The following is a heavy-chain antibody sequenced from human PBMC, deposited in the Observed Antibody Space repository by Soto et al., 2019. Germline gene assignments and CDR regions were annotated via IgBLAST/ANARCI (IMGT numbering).Heavy chain of an antibody. CDR3: ARAYCSGGSCYYGD. D-gene: IGHD2-15*01. Sequence: SETLSLTCTVSGGSISSYYWSWIRQPPGKGLEWIGYIYYSGSTNYNPSLKSRVTISVDTSKNQFSLKLSSVTAADTAVYYCARAYCSGGSCYYGDWGQGTLVTVSS. CDR2: IYYSGST. V-gene: IGHV4-59*01. CDR1: GGSISSYY. J-gene: IGHJ4*02.